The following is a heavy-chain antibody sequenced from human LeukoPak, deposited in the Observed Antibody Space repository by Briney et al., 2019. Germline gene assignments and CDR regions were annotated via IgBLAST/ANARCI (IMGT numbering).Heavy chain of an antibody. Sequence: SVKVSCKASGGTFSSYAISWVRQAPGQGLEWMGGIIPIFGTANYAQKFQGRVTITTDESTSTAYMELSSLRSEDTAVYYCAREMGVIDFWSGYLSLDIWGQGTMVTVSS. CDR1: GGTFSSYA. CDR3: AREMGVIDFWSGYLSLDI. J-gene: IGHJ3*02. V-gene: IGHV1-69*05. CDR2: IIPIFGTA. D-gene: IGHD3-3*01.